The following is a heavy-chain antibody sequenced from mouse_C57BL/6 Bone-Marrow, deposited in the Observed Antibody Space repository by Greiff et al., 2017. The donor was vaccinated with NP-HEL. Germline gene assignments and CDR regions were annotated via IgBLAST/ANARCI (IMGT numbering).Heavy chain of an antibody. D-gene: IGHD4-1*01. CDR2: IHPNSGST. V-gene: IGHV1-64*01. CDR1: GYTFTSYW. J-gene: IGHJ4*01. CDR3: ARWGSCWDEAMDY. Sequence: QVQLQQPGAELVKPGASVKLSCKASGYTFTSYWMHWVKQRPGQGLEWIGMIHPNSGSTNYNEKFKSKATLTVDKSSSTAYMKLSSLTSEDSAVFYGARWGSCWDEAMDYWDRGTAVTVSS.